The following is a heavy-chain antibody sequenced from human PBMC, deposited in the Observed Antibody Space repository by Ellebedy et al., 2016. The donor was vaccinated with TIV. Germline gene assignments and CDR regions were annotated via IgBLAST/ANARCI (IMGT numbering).Heavy chain of an antibody. CDR2: IKQDGSEK. D-gene: IGHD2-15*01. J-gene: IGHJ6*03. Sequence: GGSLRLSXAASGFTLSSNWMTWVRQAPGKGLEWVANIKQDGSEKYYVDSVKGRFTISRDNAKNSLFLQMNSLRAEDTAVYYCARRSWTGGIWDYYYMDVWGKGTTVKVSS. CDR1: GFTLSSNW. CDR3: ARRSWTGGIWDYYYMDV. V-gene: IGHV3-7*01.